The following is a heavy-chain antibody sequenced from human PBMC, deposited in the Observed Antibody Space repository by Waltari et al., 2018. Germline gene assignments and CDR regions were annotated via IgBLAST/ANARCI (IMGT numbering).Heavy chain of an antibody. CDR1: GFTFSSYA. CDR2: IYSGGST. V-gene: IGHV3-23*03. CDR3: AKVLDYDILTGTSEGDY. Sequence: EVQLLESGGGLVQPGGSLRLSCAASGFTFSSYAMSWVRQAPGKGLEWVSVIYSGGSTYYADSVKGRFTISRDNSKNTLYLQMNSLRAEDTAVYYCAKVLDYDILTGTSEGDYWGQGTLVTVSS. D-gene: IGHD3-9*01. J-gene: IGHJ4*02.